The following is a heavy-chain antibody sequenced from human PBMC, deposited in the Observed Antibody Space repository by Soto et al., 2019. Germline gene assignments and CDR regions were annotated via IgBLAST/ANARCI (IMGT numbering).Heavy chain of an antibody. V-gene: IGHV3-53*04. Sequence: GGSLRLSCAASGLTVSSNYMSWVRQAPGKGLEWVSVIHSGGTTYYADSVRGRFTISRHDSKNTLYLQMNSLRTEDSAVYYCARDYERMTILGTWGHGTLVTVSS. CDR3: ARDYERMTILGT. D-gene: IGHD3-16*01. J-gene: IGHJ5*01. CDR1: GLTVSSNY. CDR2: IHSGGTT.